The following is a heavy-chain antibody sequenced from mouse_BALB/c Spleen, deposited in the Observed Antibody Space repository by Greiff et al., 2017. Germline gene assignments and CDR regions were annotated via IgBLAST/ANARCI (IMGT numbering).Heavy chain of an antibody. CDR2: IYPYNGGT. Sequence: EVQLQQSGPELVKPGASVKISCKASGYTFTDYNMHWVKQSHGKSLEWIGYIYPYNGGTGYNQKFKSKATLTVDNSSSTAYMELRSLTSEDSAVYYCASYGSSPSRYFDVWGAGTTVTVSS. CDR1: GYTFTDYN. V-gene: IGHV1S29*02. J-gene: IGHJ1*01. CDR3: ASYGSSPSRYFDV. D-gene: IGHD1-1*01.